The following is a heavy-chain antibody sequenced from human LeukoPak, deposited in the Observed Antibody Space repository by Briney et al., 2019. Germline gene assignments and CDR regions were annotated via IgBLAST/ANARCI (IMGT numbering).Heavy chain of an antibody. CDR3: ARGLTH. J-gene: IGHJ4*02. CDR2: INHSGNS. V-gene: IGHV4-34*01. CDR1: GGSFSGYY. Sequence: SETLSLTCSVYGGSFSGYYWRWIRQPPGEGLEWIGEINHSGNSNYNPSLKSRVTISVDTSKNQFSLKLNSVTAADTGVYYCARGLTHWGQGTLVTVSS.